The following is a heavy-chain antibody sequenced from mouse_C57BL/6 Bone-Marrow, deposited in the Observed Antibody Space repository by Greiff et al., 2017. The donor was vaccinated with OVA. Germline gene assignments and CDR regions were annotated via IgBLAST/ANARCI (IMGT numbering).Heavy chain of an antibody. CDR2: IRNKANNHAT. V-gene: IGHV6-6*01. Sequence: EVKLMESGGGLVQPGGSMKLSCAASGFTFSDAWMDWVRQSPEKGLEWVAEIRNKANNHATYYAESVKGRFTISRDDSKSSVYLQMNSLRAEDTGIYYCTRDDGYGDYAMDYWGQGTSVTVSS. CDR1: GFTFSDAW. J-gene: IGHJ4*01. D-gene: IGHD2-3*01. CDR3: TRDDGYGDYAMDY.